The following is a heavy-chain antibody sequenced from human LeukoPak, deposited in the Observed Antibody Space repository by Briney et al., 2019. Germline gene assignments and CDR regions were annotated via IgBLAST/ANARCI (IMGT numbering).Heavy chain of an antibody. Sequence: ASVKVSCKASGGTFTSYAISWVRQAPGQGLEWMGGSIPIFGTANYAQKFQGRVTITTDESTSTAYMELSSLRPEDTAVYYCARSKFTAGRGAFDIWGQGTMVTVSS. D-gene: IGHD6-19*01. V-gene: IGHV1-69*05. CDR2: SIPIFGTA. J-gene: IGHJ3*02. CDR3: ARSKFTAGRGAFDI. CDR1: GGTFTSYA.